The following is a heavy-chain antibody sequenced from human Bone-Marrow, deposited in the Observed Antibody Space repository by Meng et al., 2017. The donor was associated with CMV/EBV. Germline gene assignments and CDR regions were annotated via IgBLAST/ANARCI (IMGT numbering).Heavy chain of an antibody. CDR3: ATYSWDWYFLDY. Sequence: ASVKVSCKASGGTFSSYAIRWVRQAPGQGLEWMGWINPNSGGTNYAQKFQGRVTMTRDTSISTAYMELSRLRSDDTAVYYCATYSWDWYFLDYWGQGTLVTVSS. CDR2: INPNSGGT. D-gene: IGHD6-19*01. V-gene: IGHV1-2*02. J-gene: IGHJ4*02. CDR1: GGTFSSYA.